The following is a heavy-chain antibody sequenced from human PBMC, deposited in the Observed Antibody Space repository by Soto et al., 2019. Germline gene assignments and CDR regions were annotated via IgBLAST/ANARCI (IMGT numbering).Heavy chain of an antibody. D-gene: IGHD3-22*01. J-gene: IGHJ4*02. CDR2: ISYDGSNK. CDR1: AFTFTMYG. Sequence: GRSLSLSFAASAFTFTMYGIHWVRQSPGKGLGWVAVISYDGSNKYYADSVKGRFTISRDNSKNTLYLQMNSLRAEDTAVYYCATTRDYYDSSGGGLFDYWGQGTLVNVSS. V-gene: IGHV3-30*03. CDR3: ATTRDYYDSSGGGLFDY.